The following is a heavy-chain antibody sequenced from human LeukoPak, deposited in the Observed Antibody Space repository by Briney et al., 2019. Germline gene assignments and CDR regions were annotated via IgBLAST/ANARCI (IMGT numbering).Heavy chain of an antibody. Sequence: GGSLRLSCAASGFSFSNYAMSWVRQAPGKGLEWVSGLLSSGASSYYADSVKGRFTISRDNSKNTLFLQMDSLRDDDTAVYYCAKAHDSSGYILRDSDYWGQGTLVTVSS. CDR3: AKAHDSSGYILRDSDY. V-gene: IGHV3-23*01. CDR1: GFSFSNYA. CDR2: LLSSGASS. D-gene: IGHD3-22*01. J-gene: IGHJ4*02.